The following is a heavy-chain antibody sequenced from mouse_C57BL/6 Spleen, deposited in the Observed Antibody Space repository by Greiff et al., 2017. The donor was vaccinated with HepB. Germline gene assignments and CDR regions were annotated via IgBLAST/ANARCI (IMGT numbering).Heavy chain of an antibody. V-gene: IGHV5-9*01. CDR2: ISGGGGNT. CDR1: GFTFSSYT. D-gene: IGHD2-12*01. CDR3: ARHLRGAMDY. J-gene: IGHJ4*01. Sequence: EVKLMESGGGLVKPGGSLKLSCAASGFTFSSYTMSWVRQTPEKRLEWVATISGGGGNTYYPDSVKGRFTISRDNAKNTLYLQMSSLRSEDTALYYCARHLRGAMDYWGQGTSVTVSS.